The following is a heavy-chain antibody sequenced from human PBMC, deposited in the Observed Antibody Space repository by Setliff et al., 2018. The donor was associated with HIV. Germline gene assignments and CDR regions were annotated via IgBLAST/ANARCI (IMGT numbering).Heavy chain of an antibody. CDR2: IYTSGST. CDR3: AGSWSGYPLSFGY. Sequence: SETLSLTCAVSGYSISSGYYWSWIRQPAGKGLEWIGRIYTSGSTNYNPSLKSRVTISVDTSKNQFSLKLSSVTAADTAVYYCAGSWSGYPLSFGYWGQGQWSPSPQ. J-gene: IGHJ4*02. CDR1: GYSISSGYY. D-gene: IGHD3-3*01. V-gene: IGHV4-61*02.